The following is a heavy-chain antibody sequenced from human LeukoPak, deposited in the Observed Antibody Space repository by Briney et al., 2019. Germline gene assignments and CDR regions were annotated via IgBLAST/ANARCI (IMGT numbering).Heavy chain of an antibody. CDR3: ARGSIAAAARFDY. D-gene: IGHD6-13*01. V-gene: IGHV1-69*05. J-gene: IGHJ4*02. CDR2: IIPIFGTA. CDR1: GGTFSSYA. Sequence: GASVKVSCKASGGTFSSYAISWVRQAPGQGLGWMGEIIPIFGTANYAQKFQGRVTITTDESTSTAYMELSSLRSEDTAVYYCARGSIAAAARFDYWGQGTLVTVSS.